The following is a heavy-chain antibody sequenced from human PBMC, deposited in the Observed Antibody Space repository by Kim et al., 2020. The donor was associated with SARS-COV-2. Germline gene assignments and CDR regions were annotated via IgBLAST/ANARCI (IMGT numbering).Heavy chain of an antibody. CDR3: AKGWQQPVNRWYFVF. CDR1: TITLSNYA. J-gene: IGHJ2*01. CDR2: ISGRGGST. Sequence: GGSLRLSCTASTITLSNYAMSWVRQAPGKGLEWVSTISGRGGSTYYADSVKGRFTISRDNYKDIVYLQMDRLRAEDTAIYFCAKGWQQPVNRWYFVFWGR. D-gene: IGHD6-13*01. V-gene: IGHV3-23*01.